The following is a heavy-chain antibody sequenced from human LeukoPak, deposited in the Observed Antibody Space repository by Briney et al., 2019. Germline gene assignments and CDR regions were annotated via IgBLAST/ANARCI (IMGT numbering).Heavy chain of an antibody. J-gene: IGHJ4*02. Sequence: GGSLRLSCVASGFTFSDYYMSWIRQAPGKGLEWDSYIPSTSSYTSYADSVKGRFTISRDNAKNSLYLQMNSLRAEDTAVYYCARAANTAAGTPTLAIDYWGQGTLVTVSS. D-gene: IGHD6-13*01. V-gene: IGHV3-11*05. CDR2: IPSTSSYT. CDR1: GFTFSDYY. CDR3: ARAANTAAGTPTLAIDY.